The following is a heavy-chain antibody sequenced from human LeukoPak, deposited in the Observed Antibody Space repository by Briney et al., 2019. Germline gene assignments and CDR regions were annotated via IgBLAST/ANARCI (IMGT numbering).Heavy chain of an antibody. D-gene: IGHD2-15*01. CDR1: GGSISSSSYY. Sequence: SETLSLTCTVSGGSISSSSYYWGWIRQPPGKRLEWIGSIYYSGSTYYNPSLKSRVTISVDTSKNQFSLKLSSVTAADTAVYYCARPGRSPRYYMDVWGKGTTVTVSS. J-gene: IGHJ6*03. CDR3: ARPGRSPRYYMDV. CDR2: IYYSGST. V-gene: IGHV4-39*01.